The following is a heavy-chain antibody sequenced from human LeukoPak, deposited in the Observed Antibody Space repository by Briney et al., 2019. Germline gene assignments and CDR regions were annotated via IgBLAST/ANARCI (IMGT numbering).Heavy chain of an antibody. J-gene: IGHJ4*02. Sequence: PGRSLRLSCAASGFTFSSYGMHWVRQAPGKGLEWVAVIWYDGSNKYYADSVKGRFTISRDNSKNTLYLQMNSLRAEDTAVYYCARGGLTMIVVGLDYWGQGTLVTVSS. CDR3: ARGGLTMIVVGLDY. D-gene: IGHD3-22*01. CDR1: GFTFSSYG. CDR2: IWYDGSNK. V-gene: IGHV3-33*01.